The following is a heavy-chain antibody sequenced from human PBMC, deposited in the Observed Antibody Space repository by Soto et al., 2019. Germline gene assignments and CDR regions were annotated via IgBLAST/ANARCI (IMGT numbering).Heavy chain of an antibody. J-gene: IGHJ4*02. CDR1: GFTFSSYA. V-gene: IGHV3-30-3*01. CDR3: AREGGAAAGTKGIDY. CDR2: ISYDGSNK. Sequence: ESGGGVVQPGRSLRLSCAASGFTFSSYAMHWVRQAPGKGLEWVAVISYDGSNKYYADSVKGRFTISRDNSKNTLYLQMNSLRAEDTAVYYCAREGGAAAGTKGIDYWGQGTLVTVSS. D-gene: IGHD6-13*01.